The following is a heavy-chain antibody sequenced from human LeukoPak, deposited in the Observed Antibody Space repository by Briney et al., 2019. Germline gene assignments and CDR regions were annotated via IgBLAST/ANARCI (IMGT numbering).Heavy chain of an antibody. D-gene: IGHD6-13*01. Sequence: GGSLRLSCAASGFTFSSYWMHWVRQAPGKGLVWVSRINSDGSSTSYADSVKGRFTISRDNAKNSLYLQMNSLRAEDTAVYYCARVSSSWYGIDYWGQGTLVTVSS. V-gene: IGHV3-74*01. J-gene: IGHJ4*02. CDR1: GFTFSSYW. CDR2: INSDGSST. CDR3: ARVSSSWYGIDY.